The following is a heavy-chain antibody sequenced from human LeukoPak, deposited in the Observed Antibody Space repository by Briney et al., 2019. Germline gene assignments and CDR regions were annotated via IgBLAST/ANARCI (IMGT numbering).Heavy chain of an antibody. V-gene: IGHV3-48*04. Sequence: GGSLRLSCAASGFTFSRYWMSWVRQAPGKGLEWISYISSGATTTYYADSVKSRFTISRDNAKNTLFLQMNSLRVDDTAVYYCAKGTVGAKYWGQGTLVIVSS. CDR3: AKGTVGAKY. J-gene: IGHJ4*02. D-gene: IGHD1-26*01. CDR2: ISSGATTT. CDR1: GFTFSRYW.